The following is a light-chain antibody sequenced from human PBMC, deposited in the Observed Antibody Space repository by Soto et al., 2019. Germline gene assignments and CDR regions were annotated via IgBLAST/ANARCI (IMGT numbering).Light chain of an antibody. CDR1: QSISSN. Sequence: IVMTQSLATLSVSPGERATLSCRASQSISSNLAWYQQKPGQAPRLLIYGASARATGIPVRFSGSGSGTEFTLTISTLQSEDFAVYYCQQYNNWPPYTFGQGTKVDIK. CDR2: GAS. V-gene: IGKV3-15*01. J-gene: IGKJ2*01. CDR3: QQYNNWPPYT.